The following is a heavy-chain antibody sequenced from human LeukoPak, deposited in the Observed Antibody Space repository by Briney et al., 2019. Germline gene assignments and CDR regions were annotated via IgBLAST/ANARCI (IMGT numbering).Heavy chain of an antibody. V-gene: IGHV3-48*03. CDR1: GFTFSSYE. D-gene: IGHD2-2*01. Sequence: PGGSLRLSCAASGFTFSSYEMNWVCQAPGKGLEWVSYISSRGSTIYYADSVKGRFTISRDNAKNSLYLQMNSLRAEDTAVYYCARDRGYCSSTSCPDPLYYYYGMDVWGKGTTVTVSS. J-gene: IGHJ6*04. CDR2: ISSRGSTI. CDR3: ARDRGYCSSTSCPDPLYYYYGMDV.